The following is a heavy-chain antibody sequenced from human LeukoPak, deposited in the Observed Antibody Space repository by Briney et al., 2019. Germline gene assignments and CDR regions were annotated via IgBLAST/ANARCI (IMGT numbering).Heavy chain of an antibody. J-gene: IGHJ4*02. CDR3: AKDWLRDYYGSGSYSDY. CDR1: GFTFSSYA. D-gene: IGHD3-10*01. CDR2: ISGSGGST. V-gene: IGHV3-23*01. Sequence: GSLRLSCAASGFTFSSYAMSWVRQAPGKGLEWVSAISGSGGSTYYADSVKGRFTISRDNSKNTLYLQMNSLRAEDTAVYYCAKDWLRDYYGSGSYSDYWGQGTLVTVSS.